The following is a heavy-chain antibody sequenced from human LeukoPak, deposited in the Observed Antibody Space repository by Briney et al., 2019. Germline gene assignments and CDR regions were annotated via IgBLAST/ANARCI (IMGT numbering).Heavy chain of an antibody. J-gene: IGHJ3*02. CDR1: GYTFTGYY. V-gene: IGHV1-46*03. D-gene: IGHD6-13*01. CDR2: INPSGGST. CDR3: AIAAAGALGAFDI. Sequence: ASVKVSCKASGYTFTGYYIHWVRQAPGQGLEWMGIINPSGGSTSYAQKFQGRVTMTRDTSTSTVYMELSSLRSEDTAVYYCAIAAAGALGAFDIWGQGTMVTVSS.